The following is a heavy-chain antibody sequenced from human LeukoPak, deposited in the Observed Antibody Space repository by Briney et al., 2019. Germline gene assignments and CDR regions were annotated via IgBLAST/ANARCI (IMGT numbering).Heavy chain of an antibody. J-gene: IGHJ4*02. CDR2: IYHSGST. CDR1: GGSISSSNW. Sequence: PSGTLSLTCAVSGGSISSSNWWSWVRPPPGKGLGWIGEIYHSGSTNYNPSLKSRVTISVDKSKNQFSLKLSSVTAADTAVYYCARGEYYYDSSGESPGYFDYWGQGTLVTVSS. V-gene: IGHV4-4*02. CDR3: ARGEYYYDSSGESPGYFDY. D-gene: IGHD3-22*01.